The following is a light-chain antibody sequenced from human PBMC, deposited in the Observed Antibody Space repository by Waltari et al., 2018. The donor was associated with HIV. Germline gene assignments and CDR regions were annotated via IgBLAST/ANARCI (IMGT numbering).Light chain of an antibody. J-gene: IGLJ2*01. CDR1: SSNIVAGYD. CDR2: GTN. CDR3: QSYDSSLSGWVV. V-gene: IGLV1-40*01. Sequence: QSVLTQPPSVSGAPGQRVTISCTGSSSNIVAGYDVHWYQQLPGTAPTLLIYGTNNRPSGVPDRFSGSKSGTSASLAITGLQAEDEAEYYCQSYDSSLSGWVVFGGGTKVTVL.